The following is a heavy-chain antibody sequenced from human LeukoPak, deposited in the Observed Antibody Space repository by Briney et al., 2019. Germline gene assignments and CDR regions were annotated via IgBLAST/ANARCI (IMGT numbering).Heavy chain of an antibody. CDR1: RFTFSSFS. Sequence: PGRSLRLSCAASRFTFSSFSMHWVRQAPGKGLEWVAVMSYDGSNKNYADSVKGQFTISRDNSKNTLYLLMNSLRVEDTAVYYCARDSGGIVVVPAAIVFDYWGQGTLVTVSS. CDR2: MSYDGSNK. V-gene: IGHV3-30-3*01. CDR3: ARDSGGIVVVPAAIVFDY. D-gene: IGHD2-2*02. J-gene: IGHJ4*02.